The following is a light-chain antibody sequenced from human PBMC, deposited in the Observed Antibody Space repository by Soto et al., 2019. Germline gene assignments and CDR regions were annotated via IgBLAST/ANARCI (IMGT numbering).Light chain of an antibody. Sequence: EIVLTQSPATLSLSPGERATLSCRASQSVGRDYLGWYQQKPGQAPRLVTYNASNRASGIPDRFSGSGSGTDFTLTISRLEPEDFAVYYCHQYAYAPWTFGQGTKVDIK. CDR2: NAS. CDR3: HQYAYAPWT. CDR1: QSVGRDY. J-gene: IGKJ1*01. V-gene: IGKV3-20*01.